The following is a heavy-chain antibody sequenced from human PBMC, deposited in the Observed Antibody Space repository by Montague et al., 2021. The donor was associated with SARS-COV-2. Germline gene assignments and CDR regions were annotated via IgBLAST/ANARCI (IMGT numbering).Heavy chain of an antibody. Sequence: SETLSLTCAVSGGSFSRYNWSWIRQPPGKGLEWIGEISKSGNTKYNPSLQSRVSISLDTSRNQFSLKLTSITAADTAIYYCARLGDGIVPSPILGLGPYYSFYYMDVWGKGTTVTVSS. CDR3: ARLGDGIVPSPILGLGPYYSFYYMDV. CDR2: ISKSGNT. CDR1: GGSFSRYN. J-gene: IGHJ6*03. V-gene: IGHV4-34*01. D-gene: IGHD2-2*02.